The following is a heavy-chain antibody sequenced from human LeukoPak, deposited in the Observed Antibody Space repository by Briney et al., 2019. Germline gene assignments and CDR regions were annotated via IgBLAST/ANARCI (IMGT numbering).Heavy chain of an antibody. Sequence: GGSLRLSCAASGFTFSIYTMNWVRQAPGKGLEWVSIINYNGDNKYYADSVQGRFTIARDNSKNTVYLQMNSLRAEDTAIYYCAKDGHCPGALCPTQIAVAGYNDNWGQGTLVTVSS. CDR1: GFTFSIYT. CDR3: AKDGHCPGALCPTQIAVAGYNDN. CDR2: INYNGDNK. J-gene: IGHJ4*02. V-gene: IGHV3-23*01. D-gene: IGHD6-19*01.